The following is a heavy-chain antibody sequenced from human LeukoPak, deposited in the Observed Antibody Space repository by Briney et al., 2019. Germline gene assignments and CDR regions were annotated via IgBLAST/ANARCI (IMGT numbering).Heavy chain of an antibody. Sequence: SETLSLTCAVYGTSFSRYYWGWIRQTPGRWLEWIGEIDHIGRASYHPSLKSRATISVDTSKNQFSLTLKSVTAADVGVYFCAMPGCCSATICSNYFESWGQGTLVTVSS. V-gene: IGHV4-34*01. J-gene: IGHJ5*01. CDR3: AMPGCCSATICSNYFES. CDR1: GTSFSRYY. CDR2: IDHIGRA. D-gene: IGHD1-26*01.